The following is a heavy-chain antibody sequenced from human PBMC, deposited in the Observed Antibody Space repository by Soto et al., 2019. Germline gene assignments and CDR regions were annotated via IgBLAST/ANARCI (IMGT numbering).Heavy chain of an antibody. V-gene: IGHV1-46*01. D-gene: IGHD3-22*01. CDR1: GYTFTSYY. CDR3: ARDRSYGSSGYHYYYYGMDV. Sequence: ASVKVSCKASGYTFTSYYMHWVRQAPGQGLEWMGIINPSGGSTSYAQKFQGRVTMTRDTSTSTVYMELSSLRSEGTAVYYCARDRSYGSSGYHYYYYGMDVWGQGTTVTVSS. CDR2: INPSGGST. J-gene: IGHJ6*02.